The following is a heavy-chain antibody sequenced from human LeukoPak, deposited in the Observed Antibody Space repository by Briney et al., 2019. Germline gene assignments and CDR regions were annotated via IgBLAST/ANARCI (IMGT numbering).Heavy chain of an antibody. D-gene: IGHD2-15*01. Sequence: SETLSLTCTVSGGSISGYFWTWIRQPPGKGLEWIGYIYYTGNTNYNPSLKSRVTISIDTSKNHFSLSVNSVTAADAAVYYCVRSNSGAYGWFDPWGPGTLVTVSS. CDR2: IYYTGNT. J-gene: IGHJ5*02. V-gene: IGHV4-59*01. CDR1: GGSISGYF. CDR3: VRSNSGAYGWFDP.